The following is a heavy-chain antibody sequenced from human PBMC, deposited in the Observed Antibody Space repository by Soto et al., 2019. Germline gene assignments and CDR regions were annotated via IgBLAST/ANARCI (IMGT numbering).Heavy chain of an antibody. Sequence: SETLSLTCAVSGGSISSGGYSWSWIRQPPGKGLEWIGYMYHSGSTYYNPSLKSRFTISRDNSKNTLYLQMNSLRAEDTAVYYCAKDQSRIAVAGPLDYWGQGSLVTVSS. CDR2: MYHSGST. CDR3: AKDQSRIAVAGPLDY. D-gene: IGHD6-19*01. V-gene: IGHV4-30-2*02. J-gene: IGHJ4*02. CDR1: GGSISSGGYS.